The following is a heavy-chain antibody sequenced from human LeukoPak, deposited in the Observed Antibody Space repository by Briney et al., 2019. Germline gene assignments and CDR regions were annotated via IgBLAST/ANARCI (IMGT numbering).Heavy chain of an antibody. Sequence: VGSLRLSCAASGFTFSSYAMSWVRQAPGKGLEWVSAISGSGGSTYYADSVKGRFTISRDNSKNTLYLQMNSLRAEDTAVYYCAKDEGSSGCKNWGQGTLVTVSS. V-gene: IGHV3-23*01. CDR2: ISGSGGST. CDR1: GFTFSSYA. D-gene: IGHD3-22*01. CDR3: AKDEGSSGCKN. J-gene: IGHJ4*02.